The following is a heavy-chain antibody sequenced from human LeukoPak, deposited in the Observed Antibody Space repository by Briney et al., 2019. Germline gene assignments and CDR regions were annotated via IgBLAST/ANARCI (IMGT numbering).Heavy chain of an antibody. CDR1: GGSISSSSYY. Sequence: KTSETLSLTCTVSGGSISSSSYYWGWIRQPPGKGLEWIGSIYYSGSTYYNPSLKSRVTISVDTSKNQFSLKLSSVTAADTAVYYCAGGFKDDSRDFDYWGQGTLVTVSS. D-gene: IGHD3-22*01. J-gene: IGHJ4*02. V-gene: IGHV4-39*07. CDR2: IYYSGST. CDR3: AGGFKDDSRDFDY.